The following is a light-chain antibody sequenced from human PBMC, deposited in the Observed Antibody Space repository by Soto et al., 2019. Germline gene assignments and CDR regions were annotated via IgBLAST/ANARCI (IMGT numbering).Light chain of an antibody. Sequence: QSVLTQPPSASGTPGQRVTISCSGSTSNIGGNTVNWYQQLPGTAPKLLIYSNNQRPSGVPDRFSGSKSGTSASLAISRLQSEDEAAYYGAAGDDSWKALTFGGGPKLTVL. V-gene: IGLV1-44*01. CDR2: SNN. CDR3: AAGDDSWKALT. J-gene: IGLJ2*01. CDR1: TSNIGGNT.